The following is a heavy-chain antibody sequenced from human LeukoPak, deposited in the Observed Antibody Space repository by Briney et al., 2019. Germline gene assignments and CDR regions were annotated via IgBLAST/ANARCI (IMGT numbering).Heavy chain of an antibody. Sequence: GGSLRLSCAASGFTFSSYAMSWVRQAPGKGLEWVSAISGSGTTFYTDSVKGRFTISRDSSKNTLYLQMNSLRVEDTAVYYCARSTARVTTGGAFDIWGQGTMVTVSS. CDR2: ISGSGTT. CDR3: ARSTARVTTGGAFDI. D-gene: IGHD4-17*01. J-gene: IGHJ3*02. CDR1: GFTFSSYA. V-gene: IGHV3-23*01.